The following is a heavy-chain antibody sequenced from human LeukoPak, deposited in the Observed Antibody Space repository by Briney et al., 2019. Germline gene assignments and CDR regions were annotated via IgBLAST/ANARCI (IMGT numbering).Heavy chain of an antibody. CDR1: GGSISNYY. Sequence: SETLSLTCTVSGGSISNYYWSWVRQPPGKGLEWIGYIYYSGSTKYNPSLKSRVTISVDTSKNQFSLKLSSVTAADTAVYYCARVRSRIAAWGWFDPWGQGTLVTVSS. D-gene: IGHD6-13*01. J-gene: IGHJ5*02. CDR3: ARVRSRIAAWGWFDP. CDR2: IYYSGST. V-gene: IGHV4-59*01.